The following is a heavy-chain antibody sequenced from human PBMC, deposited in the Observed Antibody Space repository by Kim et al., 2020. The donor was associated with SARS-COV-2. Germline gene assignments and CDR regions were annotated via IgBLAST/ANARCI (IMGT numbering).Heavy chain of an antibody. J-gene: IGHJ6*02. V-gene: IGHV4-61*01. D-gene: IGHD5-18*01. CDR3: ARDYRYSYGPKPYYYYYGMEV. CDR2: IYYSGST. Sequence: SETLSLTCTVSGGSVSSGSYYWSWIRQPPGKGLEWIGYIYYSGSTNYNPSLKSRVTISVDTSKNQFSLKLSSVTAADTAVYYCARDYRYSYGPKPYYYYYGMEVWGQGTTVTVSS. CDR1: GGSVSSGSYY.